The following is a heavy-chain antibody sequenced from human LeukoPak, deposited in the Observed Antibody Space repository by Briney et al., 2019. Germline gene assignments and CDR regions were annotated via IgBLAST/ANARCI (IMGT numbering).Heavy chain of an antibody. CDR2: ISAYNGNT. CDR1: GYTFTSYG. V-gene: IGHV1-18*01. D-gene: IGHD6-19*01. Sequence: ASVKVSCKASGYTFTSYGISWVRQAPGQGHEGMGWISAYNGNTNYAQKLQGRVTMTTDTSTSTAYMQLRSLRSDDTAVYYCARRVAGLSSNDYWGQGTLVTVSS. J-gene: IGHJ4*02. CDR3: ARRVAGLSSNDY.